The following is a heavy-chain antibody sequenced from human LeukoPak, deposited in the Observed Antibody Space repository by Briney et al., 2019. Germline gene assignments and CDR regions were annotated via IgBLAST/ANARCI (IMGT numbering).Heavy chain of an antibody. D-gene: IGHD3-22*01. CDR2: INPSGGST. Sequence: ASVKVSCKASGYTFTSYYMHWVRQAPGQGLEWMGIINPSGGSTSYAQKFQGRVTMTRDTSTSTVYMELSSLRSEDTAVYYCARADSSGYKANWFDPWGQGTLVTVSS. V-gene: IGHV1-46*01. J-gene: IGHJ5*02. CDR1: GYTFTSYY. CDR3: ARADSSGYKANWFDP.